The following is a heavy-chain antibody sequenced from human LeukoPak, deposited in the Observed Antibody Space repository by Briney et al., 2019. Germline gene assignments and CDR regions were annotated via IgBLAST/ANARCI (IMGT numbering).Heavy chain of an antibody. V-gene: IGHV1-24*01. J-gene: IGHJ4*02. CDR3: ATGGYDSGGLYFDY. CDR1: GYTLTELS. D-gene: IGHD3-22*01. Sequence: VASVKVSCKVSGYTLTELSMHWVRQAPGKGLEWMGGFDPEDGETIYAQKFQGRVTMTEDTSTDTAYMELSSLRSEDTAVYYCATGGYDSGGLYFDYWGQGTLVTVSS. CDR2: FDPEDGET.